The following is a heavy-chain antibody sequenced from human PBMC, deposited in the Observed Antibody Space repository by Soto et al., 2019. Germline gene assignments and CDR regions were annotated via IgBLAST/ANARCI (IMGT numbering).Heavy chain of an antibody. J-gene: IGHJ4*02. D-gene: IGHD2-2*01. CDR1: GGSFSGYY. V-gene: IGHV4-34*01. CDR3: ARAPPSSYPAGDYFDY. Sequence: SETLSLTCAVYGGSFSGYYWSWIRQPPGKGLEWIGEINHSGSTNYNPSLKSRVTISVDTSKNQFSLKLSSVTAADTAVYYCARAPPSSYPAGDYFDYWGQGTLVTVSS. CDR2: INHSGST.